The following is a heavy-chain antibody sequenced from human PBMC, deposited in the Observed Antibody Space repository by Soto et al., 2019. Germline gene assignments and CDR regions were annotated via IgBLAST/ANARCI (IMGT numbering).Heavy chain of an antibody. Sequence: PSHTLSLTCAICGDSVSSNIAAWNWIRQSPSRGLEWLGRTYYRSKWYNDYAVSVKSRITINTDTSKNQFSLQLNSVTPEDTSAYYCASAAGGWFDHWGQGTLVTVSS. CDR2: TYYRSKWYN. J-gene: IGHJ5*02. CDR1: GDSVSSNIAA. V-gene: IGHV6-1*01. D-gene: IGHD6-13*01. CDR3: ASAAGGWFDH.